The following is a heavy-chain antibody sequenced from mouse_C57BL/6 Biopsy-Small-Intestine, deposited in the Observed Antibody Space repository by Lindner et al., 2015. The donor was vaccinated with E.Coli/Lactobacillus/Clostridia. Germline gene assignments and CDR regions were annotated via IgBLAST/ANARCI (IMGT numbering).Heavy chain of an antibody. CDR2: INPSSDYI. V-gene: IGHV1-7*01. CDR1: GYTFTNYY. D-gene: IGHD1-1*01. J-gene: IGHJ2*01. CDR3: NTDYYGSSFDY. Sequence: VQLQESGAELAKPGASVKLSCKTSGYTFTNYYIHWVKQRPGQGLEWIGYINPSSDYINYNQKFWDKATLTADISSNTAYMQLSSLTYEDSAVYYCNTDYYGSSFDYWGQGTTLTVSS.